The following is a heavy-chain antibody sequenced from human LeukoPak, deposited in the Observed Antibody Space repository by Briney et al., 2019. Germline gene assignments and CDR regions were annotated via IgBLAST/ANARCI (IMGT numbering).Heavy chain of an antibody. CDR1: GFIFSNGA. V-gene: IGHV3-30*02. CDR2: IWFDGSNK. Sequence: GGSLRLSCAASGFIFSNGAMHWVRQAPGKGLEWVAFIWFDGSNKHYADSVKGRFTISRDNSRSTLYLQMNSLRPEDTAIYYCAREGYYGSGSPPSLYFDYWGQGTLVTVSS. CDR3: AREGYYGSGSPPSLYFDY. J-gene: IGHJ4*02. D-gene: IGHD3-10*01.